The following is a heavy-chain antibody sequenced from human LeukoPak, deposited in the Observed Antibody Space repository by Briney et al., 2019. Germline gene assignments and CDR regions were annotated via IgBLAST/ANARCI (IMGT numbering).Heavy chain of an antibody. D-gene: IGHD6-6*01. J-gene: IGHJ6*03. CDR3: ARANSSSGRRGYYYYMDV. V-gene: IGHV1-69*05. CDR1: GGTFSSYA. Sequence: SVTVSCKASGGTFSSYAISWVRQAPGQGLEWMGGIIPIFGTANYAQKFQGRVTITTDESTSTAYMELSSLRSEDTAVYYCARANSSSGRRGYYYYMDVWGKGTTVTVSS. CDR2: IIPIFGTA.